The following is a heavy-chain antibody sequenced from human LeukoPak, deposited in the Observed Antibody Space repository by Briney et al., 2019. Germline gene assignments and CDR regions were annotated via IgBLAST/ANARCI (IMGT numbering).Heavy chain of an antibody. J-gene: IGHJ5*02. D-gene: IGHD2-2*01. CDR2: IAYDGSNT. Sequence: GRSLRLSCTVFGFTFSTYAMHWVRQAPGKGLEWVAVIAYDGSNTYYLDSVKGRLTISRDNSENTLYLQMNSLRAEDTAVYYCAKDIGSTSLYNWFDPWGQGTLVTVSS. V-gene: IGHV3-33*03. CDR1: GFTFSTYA. CDR3: AKDIGSTSLYNWFDP.